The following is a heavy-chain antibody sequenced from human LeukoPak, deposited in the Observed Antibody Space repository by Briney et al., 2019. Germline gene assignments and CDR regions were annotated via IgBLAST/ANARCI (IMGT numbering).Heavy chain of an antibody. D-gene: IGHD3-22*01. V-gene: IGHV1-3*01. J-gene: IGHJ4*02. CDR1: GYTFTSYA. CDR2: INAGNGNT. Sequence: ASVKVSCKASGYTFTSYAMHWVRQAPGQRLEWMGWINAGNGNTKYSQKFQGRVTITRDTSASTAYMELSSLRSDDTAVYYCARDLALEDYYDSSGYLNYWGQGTLVTVSS. CDR3: ARDLALEDYYDSSGYLNY.